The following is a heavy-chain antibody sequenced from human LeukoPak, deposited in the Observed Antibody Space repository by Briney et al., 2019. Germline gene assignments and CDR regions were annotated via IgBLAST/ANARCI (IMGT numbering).Heavy chain of an antibody. CDR3: ARGSSYYYDSSGYPY. CDR1: GGSFSGYY. D-gene: IGHD3-22*01. Sequence: SETLSLTCAVYGGSFSGYYWSWIRQPPGKGLEWIGEINHSGNTNYNPSLKSRVTISVDTSKNQFSLKLSSVTAADTAVYYCARGSSYYYDSSGYPYWGQGTLVTVSS. J-gene: IGHJ4*02. V-gene: IGHV4-34*01. CDR2: INHSGNT.